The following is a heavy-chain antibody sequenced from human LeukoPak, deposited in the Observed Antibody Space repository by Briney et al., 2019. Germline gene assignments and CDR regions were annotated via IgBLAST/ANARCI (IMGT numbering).Heavy chain of an antibody. V-gene: IGHV3-30*04. CDR2: ISYDGSNK. CDR3: AKDRATAFPSNWFDP. CDR1: GFTFSSYA. D-gene: IGHD6-13*01. Sequence: PGGSLRLSCAASGFTFSSYAMHWVRQAPGKGLEWVAVISYDGSNKYYADSVKGRFTISRDNSKNTLYLQMNSLRAEDTAVYYCAKDRATAFPSNWFDPWGQGTLVTVSS. J-gene: IGHJ5*02.